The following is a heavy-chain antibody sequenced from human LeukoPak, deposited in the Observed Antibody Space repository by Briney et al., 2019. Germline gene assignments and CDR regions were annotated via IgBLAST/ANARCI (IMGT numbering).Heavy chain of an antibody. J-gene: IGHJ4*02. CDR1: GFTFSSYE. CDR3: ARDLAASGY. Sequence: PGGSLRPSCAASGFTFSSYEMNWVRQAPGKGLEWVSYISSSGSTIYYADSVKGRFTISRDNAKNSLYLQVNSLRAEGTAVYYCARDLAASGYWGQGTLVTVSS. V-gene: IGHV3-48*03. CDR2: ISSSGSTI. D-gene: IGHD3-10*01.